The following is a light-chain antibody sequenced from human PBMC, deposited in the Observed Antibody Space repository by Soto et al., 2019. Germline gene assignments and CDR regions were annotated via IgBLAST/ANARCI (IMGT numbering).Light chain of an antibody. Sequence: AIQLTQSPSSLSASVGDRISVTCRASQGISSALAWYQQKPGRAPKVLIYDVSTLERGVPSRFSGSGSGTDFTLTISSLQPEDFATSYCQQFDTYPLTFGGGTKVEIE. CDR2: DVS. CDR3: QQFDTYPLT. CDR1: QGISSA. V-gene: IGKV1-13*02. J-gene: IGKJ4*01.